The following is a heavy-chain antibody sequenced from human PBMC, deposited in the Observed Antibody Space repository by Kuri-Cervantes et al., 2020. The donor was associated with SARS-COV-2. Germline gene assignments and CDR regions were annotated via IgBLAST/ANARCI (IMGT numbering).Heavy chain of an antibody. CDR1: GGSVTSAGYS. J-gene: IGHJ4*02. CDR2: ISHSGST. Sequence: SQTLSLTCVVSGGSVTSAGYSWNWIRQSPGKALEWLGFISHSGSTEHTPFLKSRLAISVDKAKNQVSLKVTSVSAADTAVYYCARGTGYDFWSGLDYYFDYWGQGITVTVSS. V-gene: IGHV4-30-2*06. CDR3: ARGTGYDFWSGLDYYFDY. D-gene: IGHD3-3*01.